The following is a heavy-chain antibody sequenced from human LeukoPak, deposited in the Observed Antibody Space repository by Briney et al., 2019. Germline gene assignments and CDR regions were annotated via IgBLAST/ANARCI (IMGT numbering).Heavy chain of an antibody. CDR2: IYYSGST. V-gene: IGHV4-39*01. D-gene: IGHD6-19*01. J-gene: IGHJ4*02. Sequence: SETLSLTCTVSGGSISSSSYYWGWIRQPPGKGLEWIGSIYYSGSTYYNPTLKSRVTISVDTSKNQFSLKLSSVTAADTAVYYCASRAVAGTRLDYWGQGTLVTVFS. CDR1: GGSISSSSYY. CDR3: ASRAVAGTRLDY.